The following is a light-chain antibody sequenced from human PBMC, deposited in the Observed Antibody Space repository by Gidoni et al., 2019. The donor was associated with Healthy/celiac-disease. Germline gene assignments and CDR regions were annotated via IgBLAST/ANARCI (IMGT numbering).Light chain of an antibody. Sequence: EIVLTQSPGTLSLSPGERATLSCRASQSVRSSYLTWYQQKPGQAHRLLIYGSSSRATGIPYRFSGSGAGTVFTVTISRVEPEDFVLYCCQQYGSSRWTFGQGTKVEIK. J-gene: IGKJ1*01. CDR3: QQYGSSRWT. CDR2: GSS. CDR1: QSVRSSY. V-gene: IGKV3-20*01.